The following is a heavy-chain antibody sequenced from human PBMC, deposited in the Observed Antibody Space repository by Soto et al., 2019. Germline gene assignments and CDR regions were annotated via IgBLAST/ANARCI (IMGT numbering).Heavy chain of an antibody. CDR3: ARGAQGFFPVSGIYFYFDH. CDR1: GYIFTDHL. V-gene: IGHV1-2*02. Sequence: QVQLVQSGAEVREAGAAVRVSCKTSGYIFTDHLIHWVRQSPGQGLQWVGWVHPDSGGTNVAQAFQERVTMTADTSITTAYMDFARLRPDDTASFYCARGAQGFFPVSGIYFYFDHWGQGTPVTVSS. CDR2: VHPDSGGT. J-gene: IGHJ4*02. D-gene: IGHD3-22*01.